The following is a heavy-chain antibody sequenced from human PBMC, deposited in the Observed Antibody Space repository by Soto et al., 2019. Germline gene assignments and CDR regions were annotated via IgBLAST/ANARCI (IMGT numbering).Heavy chain of an antibody. CDR2: IYYSGST. V-gene: IGHV4-30-4*01. CDR1: GGSISSGDYY. Sequence: QVQLQESGPGLVKPSQTLSLTCTVSGGSISSGDYYWSWIRQPPGKGLEWIGNIYYSGSTYYNPPLTSRVTISIDTSKNQFSLKLSSVTAADTAVYYCASRKSSPYFDYWGQGTLVTVSS. J-gene: IGHJ4*02. D-gene: IGHD3-10*01. CDR3: ASRKSSPYFDY.